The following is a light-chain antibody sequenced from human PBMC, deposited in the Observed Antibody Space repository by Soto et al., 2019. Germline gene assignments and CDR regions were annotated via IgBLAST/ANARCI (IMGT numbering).Light chain of an antibody. CDR3: HHYYHWPIS. CDR2: DVS. V-gene: IGKV3-15*01. Sequence: ASKSVSKNVALFTKQXGNAHLLIIYDVSXRATGIPDRLSGSGSGTDFTLTISSLQSEDLGVYYCHHYYHWPISFGQGTRLEIK. CDR1: KSVSKN. J-gene: IGKJ5*01.